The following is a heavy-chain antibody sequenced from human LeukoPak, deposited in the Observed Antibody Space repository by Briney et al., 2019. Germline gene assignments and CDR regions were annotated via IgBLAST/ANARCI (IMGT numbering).Heavy chain of an antibody. CDR2: INPSGGST. CDR3: ARDSQPILTPSAFDI. D-gene: IGHD3-9*01. V-gene: IGHV1-46*01. CDR1: GYTFTSYY. Sequence: GASVKVSCKASGYTFTSYYMHWVRQAPGQGLEWMGIINPSGGSTSYAQKFQGRVTMTRDTSTSTVYMELSSLRSEDTAVYYCARDSQPILTPSAFDIWGQGTMVTVSS. J-gene: IGHJ3*02.